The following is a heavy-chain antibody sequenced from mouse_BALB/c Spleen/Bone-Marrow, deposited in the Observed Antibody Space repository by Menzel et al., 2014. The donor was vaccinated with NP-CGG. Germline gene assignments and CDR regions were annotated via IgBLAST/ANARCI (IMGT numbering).Heavy chain of an antibody. J-gene: IGHJ3*01. CDR2: INPSPGYT. V-gene: IGHV1-7*01. Sequence: QVQLQQSGAELAKPGASVKMSCKASGYTFTSYWMHWVKQRPGQGLEWIGYINPSPGYTEYNQKFRDKATLTAGKSSSTASMQLSSLTSEDSAVYYCASPYGNHWFPYWGQGTLVTVSA. CDR3: ASPYGNHWFPY. D-gene: IGHD2-1*01. CDR1: GYTFTSYW.